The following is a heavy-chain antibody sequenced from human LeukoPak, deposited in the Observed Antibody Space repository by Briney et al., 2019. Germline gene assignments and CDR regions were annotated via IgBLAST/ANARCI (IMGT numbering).Heavy chain of an antibody. CDR2: IGTAGDT. V-gene: IGHV3-13*01. Sequence: GGSLRLSCAAYGFTFSSYDMHWVRQATGKGLEWVSAIGTAGDTYYPGSVKGRFTISRENAKNSLYLQMNSLRAGDTPVYYCARVRKYRGYYSWYFDLWGRGTLVTVSS. CDR3: ARVRKYRGYYSWYFDL. J-gene: IGHJ2*01. CDR1: GFTFSSYD. D-gene: IGHD5-12*01.